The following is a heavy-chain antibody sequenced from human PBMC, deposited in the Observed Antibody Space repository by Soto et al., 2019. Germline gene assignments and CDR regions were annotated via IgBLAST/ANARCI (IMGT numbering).Heavy chain of an antibody. CDR2: IWYDASKQ. CDR3: AAWAEGATEVH. V-gene: IGHV3-33*01. CDR1: GFSFSVYG. D-gene: IGHD2-15*01. J-gene: IGHJ4*02. Sequence: GGSLRLSXETSGFSFSVYGMHWVRQAPGKGLEWVAVIWYDASKQFYAASVEGRFTISRDNSKAILYLQMNSLRAEDTAVYYCAAWAEGATEVHWGQGTLVTVSS.